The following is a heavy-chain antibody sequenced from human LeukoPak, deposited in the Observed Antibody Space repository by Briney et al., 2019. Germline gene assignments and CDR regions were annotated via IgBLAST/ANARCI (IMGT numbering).Heavy chain of an antibody. D-gene: IGHD2-15*01. J-gene: IGHJ4*02. Sequence: PGGSLRLSCAASGFTFSNYWMSWVRQAPGKGLEWVANIKQDESEKYYVDSVKGRFTISRDNAKNSLFLQMNSLRAEDTAVYYCAKNTFCSSSSCQTALDYWGQGTLVTVSS. CDR1: GFTFSNYW. CDR3: AKNTFCSSSSCQTALDY. CDR2: IKQDESEK. V-gene: IGHV3-7*02.